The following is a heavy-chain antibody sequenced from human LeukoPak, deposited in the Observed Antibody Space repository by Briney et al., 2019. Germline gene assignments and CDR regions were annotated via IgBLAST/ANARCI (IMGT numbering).Heavy chain of an antibody. CDR3: VRIPTSAGFPNWFDP. CDR1: GFTFSTST. V-gene: IGHV3-21*01. D-gene: IGHD1-26*01. Sequence: KTGGSLRLSCAASGFTFSTSTMNWVRQAPGKGLEWVSSISSSNDYIYYADSVKGRFTISRDNAKNSLYLQMNSLRAEDTAVYYCVRIPTSAGFPNWFDPWGQGTLVTVSS. J-gene: IGHJ5*02. CDR2: ISSSNDYI.